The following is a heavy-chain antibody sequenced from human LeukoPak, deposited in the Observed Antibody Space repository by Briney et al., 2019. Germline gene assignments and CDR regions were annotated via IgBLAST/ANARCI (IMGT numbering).Heavy chain of an antibody. D-gene: IGHD2-2*01. J-gene: IGHJ6*03. CDR3: AREGKDIVVVPAAMRYYYYMDV. CDR2: IYYSGST. CDR1: GGSISSSSYY. Sequence: SETLSLTCTVSGGSISSSSYYWGWIRQSPGKALEWIGSIYYSGSTYYNPSLKSRVTISVDTSKNQFSLKLSSVTAADTAVYYCAREGKDIVVVPAAMRYYYYMDVWGKGTTVTISS. V-gene: IGHV4-39*07.